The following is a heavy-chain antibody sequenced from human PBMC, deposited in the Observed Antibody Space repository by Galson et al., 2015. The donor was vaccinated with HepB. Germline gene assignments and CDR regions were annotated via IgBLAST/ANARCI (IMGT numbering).Heavy chain of an antibody. Sequence: SVKVSCKASGGTFSSYTISWVRQAPGQGLEWMGRIIPILGIANYAQKFQGRVTITADESTSTAYMELSSLRSEDTAVYYCARGRDIVVVPAADTRVFGYYYYMDVWGKGTTVTVSS. J-gene: IGHJ6*03. V-gene: IGHV1-69*02. D-gene: IGHD2-2*01. CDR1: GGTFSSYT. CDR2: IIPILGIA. CDR3: ARGRDIVVVPAADTRVFGYYYYMDV.